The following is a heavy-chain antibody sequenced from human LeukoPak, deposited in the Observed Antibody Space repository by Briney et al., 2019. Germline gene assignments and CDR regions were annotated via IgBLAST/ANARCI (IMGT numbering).Heavy chain of an antibody. J-gene: IGHJ5*02. CDR1: GFTFSNYW. V-gene: IGHV3-74*01. CDR3: ARGLGHYYDTSDNWFDP. Sequence: PGGSLRLSCAASGFTFSNYWMHWVRQAPGKGLVWVSRINSDGINTSYADSVKGRFTISRDNAKNTLNLQMNSLRAEDTAVYYCARGLGHYYDTSDNWFDPWGQGTLVTVSS. CDR2: INSDGINT. D-gene: IGHD3-22*01.